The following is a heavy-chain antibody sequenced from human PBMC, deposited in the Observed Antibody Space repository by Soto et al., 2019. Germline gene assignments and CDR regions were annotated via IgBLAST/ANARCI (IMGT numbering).Heavy chain of an antibody. CDR1: GGTFSSYA. J-gene: IGHJ3*02. D-gene: IGHD6-6*01. CDR3: ARDDEQLGAFDI. CDR2: IIPIFGTA. V-gene: IGHV1-69*13. Sequence: SVKVSCQASGGTFSSYAISWVRQAPGQGLEWMGGIIPIFGTANYAQKFQGRVTITADESTSTAYMELSSLRSEDTAVYYCARDDEQLGAFDIWGQGTMVTVSS.